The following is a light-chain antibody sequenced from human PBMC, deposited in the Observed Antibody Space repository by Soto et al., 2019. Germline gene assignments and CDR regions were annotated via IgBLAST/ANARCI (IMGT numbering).Light chain of an antibody. J-gene: IGKJ5*01. V-gene: IGKV3-11*01. Sequence: EIVLTQSPATLSLSPGERATLSCRTSQSVSKYFAWYQQKPGRAHRLLIYDAYGRATGIPARFIGSGSGTDFTLTISSLEPEDFAIYYCQQRSNWPITFGQGTRLEIK. CDR1: QSVSKY. CDR2: DAY. CDR3: QQRSNWPIT.